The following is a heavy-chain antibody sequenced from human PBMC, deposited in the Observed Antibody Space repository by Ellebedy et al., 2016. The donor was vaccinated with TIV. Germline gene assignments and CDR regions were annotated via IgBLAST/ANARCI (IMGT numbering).Heavy chain of an antibody. D-gene: IGHD4-23*01. CDR2: IYSGGST. V-gene: IGHV3-53*01. Sequence: GGSLRLXXAASGFTFSSYWMNWVRQAPGKGLEWVSLIYSGGSTHYADSVRGRFTISRDYSKNTLYLQMNSLRAEDTAVYYCASNGDKGYWGQGTLVTVSS. CDR1: GFTFSSYW. CDR3: ASNGDKGY. J-gene: IGHJ4*02.